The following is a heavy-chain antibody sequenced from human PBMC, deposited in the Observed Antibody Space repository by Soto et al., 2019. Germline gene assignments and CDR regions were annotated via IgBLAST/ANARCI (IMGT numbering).Heavy chain of an antibody. V-gene: IGHV4-39*01. CDR3: ARQRNDILTGYYNHDY. CDR2: IYYSGST. Sequence: SETLSVTCTVSGGSISSSSYYWGWIRQPPGKGLEWIGSIYYSGSTYYNPSLKSRVTISVDTSKNQFSLKLSSVTAADTAVCYCARQRNDILTGYYNHDYWGQGTLVTVSS. J-gene: IGHJ4*02. D-gene: IGHD3-9*01. CDR1: GGSISSSSYY.